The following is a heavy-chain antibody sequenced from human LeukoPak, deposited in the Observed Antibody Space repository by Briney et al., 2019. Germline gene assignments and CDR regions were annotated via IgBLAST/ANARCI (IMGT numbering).Heavy chain of an antibody. CDR1: GFTLKNAW. J-gene: IGHJ4*02. CDR2: IKSKAHGGTT. Sequence: GGSPRLSCAASGFTLKNAWMSWVRQAPRKRLEWVGRIKSKAHGGTTDYAAPVKDRFTISRDDSKNTVYLQMNSLKTEDTVVYYCTTILFGYGDYFDYWGQGTLVTVSS. CDR3: TTILFGYGDYFDY. V-gene: IGHV3-15*01. D-gene: IGHD4-17*01.